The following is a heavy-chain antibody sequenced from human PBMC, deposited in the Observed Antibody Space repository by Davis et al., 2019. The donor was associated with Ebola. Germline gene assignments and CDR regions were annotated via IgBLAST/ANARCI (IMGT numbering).Heavy chain of an antibody. V-gene: IGHV3-7*01. Sequence: GGSLRLSCAASGFIFSSYVMSWVRQAPGKGLEWVANINQDGSEKYYVDSVKGRFTISRDNSKNSVYLRMNSLRAEDTAVYYCARDGPSAWNTAQYFQHWGQGTLVTVSS. CDR3: ARDGPSAWNTAQYFQH. D-gene: IGHD1/OR15-1a*01. CDR2: INQDGSEK. CDR1: GFIFSSYV. J-gene: IGHJ1*01.